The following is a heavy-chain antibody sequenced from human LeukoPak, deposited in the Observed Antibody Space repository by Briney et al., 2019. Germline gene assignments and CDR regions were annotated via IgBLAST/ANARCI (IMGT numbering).Heavy chain of an antibody. Sequence: GGSLRLSCAASGFTFSDHYIDWVRQAPGRGLEWVGRIRNKVNSYTTEYVASVRGRFTISTEESKNSVYLQMNSLKTEDTAVYYCTRIYWDRSRLGYLSANDASAIWGRGTMVTVSS. J-gene: IGHJ3*02. D-gene: IGHD3-16*02. CDR3: TRIYWDRSRLGYLSANDASAI. V-gene: IGHV3-72*01. CDR1: GFTFSDHY. CDR2: IRNKVNSYTT.